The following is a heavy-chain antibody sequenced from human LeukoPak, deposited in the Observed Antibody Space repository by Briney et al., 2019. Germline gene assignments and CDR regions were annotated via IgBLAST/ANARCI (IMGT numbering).Heavy chain of an antibody. CDR3: ARLQNYYDSSGYQPPTN. CDR1: GYTFTGYY. J-gene: IGHJ4*02. D-gene: IGHD3-22*01. CDR2: INPNSGGT. V-gene: IGHV1-2*02. Sequence: GASVKVSCKASGYTFTGYYMHWVRQAPGQGLEWMGWINPNSGGTNYAQKLQGRVTMTRDTSISTAYMELSRLRSDDTAVYYCARLQNYYDSSGYQPPTNWGQGTLVTVSS.